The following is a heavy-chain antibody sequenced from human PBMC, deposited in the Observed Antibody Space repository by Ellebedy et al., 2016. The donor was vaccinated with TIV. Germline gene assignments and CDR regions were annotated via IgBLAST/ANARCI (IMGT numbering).Heavy chain of an antibody. V-gene: IGHV3-30*04. D-gene: IGHD5/OR15-5a*01. CDR1: GFSFDSYV. CDR2: ISYDGSNK. Sequence: PGGSLRPSCAASGFSFDSYVMNWVRQAPGRGLEWVALISYDGSNKYFADSVQGRFTIARDNSQNTLYLLMNSLRGDDTAIYYCARALNHVDTVSTAPLDCWGQGTLVTVSS. J-gene: IGHJ4*02. CDR3: ARALNHVDTVSTAPLDC.